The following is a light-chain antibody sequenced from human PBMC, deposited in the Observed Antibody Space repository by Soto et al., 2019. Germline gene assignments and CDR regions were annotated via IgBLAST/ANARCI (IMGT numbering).Light chain of an antibody. CDR2: DAS. CDR1: QGIRND. Sequence: IQMTQSPSSLSASVVDRVTITGRASQGIRNDLGWYQQKPGEAPKLLIYDASALPRGVPSRFSGSGSGTKFTLTIASLQPDDFATYYCQQYETFSGTFGPGTKV. V-gene: IGKV1-17*01. J-gene: IGKJ1*01. CDR3: QQYETFSGT.